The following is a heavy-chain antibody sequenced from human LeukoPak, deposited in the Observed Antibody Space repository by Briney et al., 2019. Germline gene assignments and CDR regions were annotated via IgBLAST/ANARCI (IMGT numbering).Heavy chain of an antibody. CDR1: GYTFTSNY. CDR3: ARAVVVVIDY. V-gene: IGHV1-46*01. J-gene: IGHJ4*02. Sequence: ASVKVSCKASGYTFTSNYIHWVRQAPGQGLEWMGMIYPRDGSTSYAQKFQGRVTMTRDTSTSTVYMELSSLRSEDTAVYYCARAVVVVIDYWGQGTLVTVSS. CDR2: IYPRDGST. D-gene: IGHD3-22*01.